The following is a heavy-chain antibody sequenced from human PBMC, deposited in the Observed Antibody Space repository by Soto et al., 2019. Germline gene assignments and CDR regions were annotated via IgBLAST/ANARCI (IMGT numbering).Heavy chain of an antibody. CDR2: ISYDGSNK. Sequence: GGSLRLSCAASGFTFSSYGMHWVRQAPGKGLEWVAVISYDGSNKYYADSVKGRFTISRDNSKNTLYLQMNSLRAEDTAVYYCAKDRGNYYGSGSGGMDVWGQGTTVTVSS. J-gene: IGHJ6*02. D-gene: IGHD3-10*01. CDR1: GFTFSSYG. V-gene: IGHV3-30*18. CDR3: AKDRGNYYGSGSGGMDV.